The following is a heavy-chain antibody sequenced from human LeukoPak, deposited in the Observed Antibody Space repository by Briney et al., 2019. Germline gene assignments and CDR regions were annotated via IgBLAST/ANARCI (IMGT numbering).Heavy chain of an antibody. CDR1: GFTFSSYA. CDR2: ISGSGGST. CDR3: AKEFTMVRYFDY. J-gene: IGHJ4*02. Sequence: PGGSVRLSCAASGFTFSSYAMIWVRQAPGKGLEWVSAISGSGGSTYYGDSVKGRFTISRDNSKNTLYLQMNSLRAEDTAVYYCAKEFTMVRYFDYWGQGTLVTVSS. V-gene: IGHV3-23*01. D-gene: IGHD3-10*01.